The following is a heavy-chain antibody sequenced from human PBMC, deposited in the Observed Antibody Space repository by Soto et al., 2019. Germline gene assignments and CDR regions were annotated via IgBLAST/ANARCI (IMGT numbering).Heavy chain of an antibody. CDR3: ARGGVIMGWFDP. Sequence: QVQLQESGPGLVKPSQTLSLTCTVSGGSISSGGYYWSWIRQHPGKGLEWIGYIYYSGSTYYNPSLKSRVTIPVDTSKNQFSLKLSSVTAADTAVYYCARGGVIMGWFDPWGQGTLVTVSS. D-gene: IGHD3-3*01. J-gene: IGHJ5*02. CDR2: IYYSGST. CDR1: GGSISSGGYY. V-gene: IGHV4-31*03.